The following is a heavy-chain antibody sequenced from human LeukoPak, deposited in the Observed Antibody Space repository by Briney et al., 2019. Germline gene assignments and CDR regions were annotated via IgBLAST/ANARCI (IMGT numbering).Heavy chain of an antibody. Sequence: GGSLRLSCAASGFTFTSYAMSWVRQAPGEGLEWVSAISGSGGSTYYADSVKGRFTISRDNSKNTLYLQMNSLRAEDTAVYYCAKDDGWNTKDYWAQGTLVTVSS. CDR1: GFTFTSYA. CDR3: AKDDGWNTKDY. V-gene: IGHV3-23*01. D-gene: IGHD1/OR15-1a*01. J-gene: IGHJ4*02. CDR2: ISGSGGST.